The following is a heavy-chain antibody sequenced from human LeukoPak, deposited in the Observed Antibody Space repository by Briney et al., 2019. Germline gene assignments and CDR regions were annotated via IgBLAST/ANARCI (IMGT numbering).Heavy chain of an antibody. CDR2: IKQDGSEK. CDR3: ARVGSVSSGYAFDY. CDR1: GFTFSSYW. Sequence: GGSLRLSCAASGFTFSSYWMSWVRQAPGKGLERVANIKQDGSEKYYVDSVKGRFTISRDNAKNSLYLQMNSLRAEDTAVYYCARVGSVSSGYAFDYWGQGTLVTVSS. V-gene: IGHV3-7*04. D-gene: IGHD5-12*01. J-gene: IGHJ4*02.